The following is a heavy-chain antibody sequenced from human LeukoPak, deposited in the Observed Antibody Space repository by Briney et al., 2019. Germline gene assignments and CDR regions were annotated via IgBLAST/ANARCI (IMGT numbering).Heavy chain of an antibody. Sequence: PGGSLRLSCAASGFTFSSYAMSWVRQAPAKGLEWVSRINPDGSTTTYADSVKGRFTISRDNAKNTVYLQMNSLRAEDTAVYYCARDAWPYGQGGFDYWGQGSLVTVSS. CDR1: GFTFSSYA. V-gene: IGHV3-74*01. J-gene: IGHJ4*02. CDR3: ARDAWPYGQGGFDY. D-gene: IGHD3-10*01. CDR2: INPDGSTT.